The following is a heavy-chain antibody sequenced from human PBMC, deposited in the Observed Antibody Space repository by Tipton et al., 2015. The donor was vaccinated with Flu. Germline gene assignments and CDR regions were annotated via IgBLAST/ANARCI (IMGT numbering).Heavy chain of an antibody. CDR2: INPSGGST. D-gene: IGHD6-19*01. Sequence: QLVQSGGEVKKPGASVRVSCKISGYPFGDYGISWVRQAPGQGLEWMGIINPSGGSTSYAQKFQGRVTMTRDTSTSTVYMELSSLRSEDTAVYYCARSRGSGWFDYWGQGTLVTVSS. CDR3: ARSRGSGWFDY. V-gene: IGHV1-46*01. J-gene: IGHJ5*01. CDR1: GYPFGDYG.